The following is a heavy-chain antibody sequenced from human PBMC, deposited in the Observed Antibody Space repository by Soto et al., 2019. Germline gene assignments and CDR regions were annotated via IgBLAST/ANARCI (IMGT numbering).Heavy chain of an antibody. Sequence: PSETLSLTCTVSGGSISSSSYYWGWICQPPGKGLEWIGSIYYSGSTYYNPSLKSRVTISVDTSKNQFSLKLSSVTAADTAVYYCARLVTAIFWFDPWGQGTLVTVSS. CDR3: ARLVTAIFWFDP. CDR2: IYYSGST. V-gene: IGHV4-39*01. J-gene: IGHJ5*02. D-gene: IGHD2-21*02. CDR1: GGSISSSSYY.